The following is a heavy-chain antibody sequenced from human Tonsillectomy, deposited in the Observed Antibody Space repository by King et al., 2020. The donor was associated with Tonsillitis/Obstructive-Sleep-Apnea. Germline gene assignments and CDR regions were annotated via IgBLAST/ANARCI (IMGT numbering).Heavy chain of an antibody. V-gene: IGHV4-31*03. CDR3: ARYHCSSTSCYTFGYFDY. J-gene: IGHJ4*02. Sequence: VQLQESGPGLVKPSQTLSLTCTVSGGSISSGGYYWSWIRQHPGKGLEWIGYIYYSGSTYYNPSLKSRVTISVDTSKNQFSLKLSSVTAADTAVYYCARYHCSSTSCYTFGYFDYWGQGTPVTVSS. D-gene: IGHD2-2*02. CDR2: IYYSGST. CDR1: GGSISSGGYY.